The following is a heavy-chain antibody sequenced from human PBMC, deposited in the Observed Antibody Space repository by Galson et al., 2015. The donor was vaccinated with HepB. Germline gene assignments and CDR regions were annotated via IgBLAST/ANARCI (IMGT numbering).Heavy chain of an antibody. CDR1: GYTFTTYA. J-gene: IGHJ4*02. V-gene: IGHV1-3*01. Sequence: SVKVSCKASGYTFTTYAMHWVRQAPGQRLEWMGWINAGNGDTEYSQKFQGRVTITRDTSAITANMGLSSLTSEDTAVYYCARGSTSSWPFDYWGQGTLVTVSS. CDR3: ARGSTSSWPFDY. CDR2: INAGNGDT. D-gene: IGHD2-2*01.